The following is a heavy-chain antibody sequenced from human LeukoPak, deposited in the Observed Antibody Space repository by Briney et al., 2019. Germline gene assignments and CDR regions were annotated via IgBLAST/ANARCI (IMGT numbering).Heavy chain of an antibody. J-gene: IGHJ6*04. D-gene: IGHD3-10*01. CDR1: GFTLSSYA. CDR3: AKGGARPKITMVRGAKDYYYGMDV. V-gene: IGHV3-23*01. Sequence: GGSLRLSCAASGFTLSSYAMSWVRQAPGKGLEWVSAISGSGGSTYYADSVKGRFTISRDNSKNTLYLQMNSLRAEDTAVYYCAKGGARPKITMVRGAKDYYYGMDVWGKGTTVTVSS. CDR2: ISGSGGST.